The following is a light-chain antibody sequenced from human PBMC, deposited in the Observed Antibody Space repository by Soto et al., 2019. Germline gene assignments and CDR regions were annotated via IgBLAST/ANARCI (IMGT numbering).Light chain of an antibody. CDR1: SSDVGAYTL. Sequence: QSVLTQPASVSGSPGQSITISCTGTSSDVGAYTLVSWYQQYPGKAPRLIIYEVSKRPSGIPNRFSASKSDNTASLTISGLRAEDEALYHCCSYAGSNNLVFGGGTKLTVL. V-gene: IGLV2-23*02. CDR3: CSYAGSNNLV. J-gene: IGLJ2*01. CDR2: EVS.